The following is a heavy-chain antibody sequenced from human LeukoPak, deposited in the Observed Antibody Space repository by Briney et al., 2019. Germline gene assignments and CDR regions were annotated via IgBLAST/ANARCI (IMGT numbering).Heavy chain of an antibody. J-gene: IGHJ4*02. CDR3: GRELDWLPTLDY. V-gene: IGHV3-53*01. CDR2: IYSGGDT. CDR1: GFTVSTSH. D-gene: IGHD3-9*01. Sequence: GGSLRLSCAVSGFTVSTSHMTWVRQAVGKGLEWVSFIYSGGDTSYADSVKGRFTISRDNSKNTLYLQMNSLRAEDTAVYYCGRELDWLPTLDYWGQGTLVTVSS.